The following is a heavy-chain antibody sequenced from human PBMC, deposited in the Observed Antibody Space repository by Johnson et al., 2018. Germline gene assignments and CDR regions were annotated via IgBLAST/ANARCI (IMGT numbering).Heavy chain of an antibody. Sequence: EVQLLESGGGLVQPGRSLRLSCVVSGITFEDYAMHWVSQAPGKGLEWVAGISCNSGSRGYADSVKGRFTISRDNAKNSRFLEMESLRPEDTALYFCAKDSNSGLSHMDGWGKGTTVMVSS. J-gene: IGHJ6*03. CDR2: ISCNSGSR. CDR3: AKDSNSGLSHMDG. D-gene: IGHD1-26*01. CDR1: GITFEDYA. V-gene: IGHV3-9*01.